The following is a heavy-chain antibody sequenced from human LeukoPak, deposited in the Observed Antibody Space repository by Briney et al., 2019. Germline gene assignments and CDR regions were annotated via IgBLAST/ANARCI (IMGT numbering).Heavy chain of an antibody. CDR3: ARTPDVTRWLQPFDY. CDR2: ISGSGGTT. D-gene: IGHD5-24*01. CDR1: GFTFSNYA. Sequence: PGGSLRLSCAASGFTFSNYAMSWVRQAPGKGLEWVSAISGSGGTTYCADSVKGRFTISRDNSKNTLYLQMNSLRAEDTAVYYCARTPDVTRWLQPFDYWGQGILVTVSS. V-gene: IGHV3-23*01. J-gene: IGHJ4*02.